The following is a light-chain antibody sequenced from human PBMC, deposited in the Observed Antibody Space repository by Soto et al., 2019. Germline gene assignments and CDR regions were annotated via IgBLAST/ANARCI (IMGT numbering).Light chain of an antibody. CDR2: AAS. CDR3: QQANSSPLT. CDR1: QSISSW. J-gene: IGKJ4*01. Sequence: DIQITQSPSTLSASVGDRVTITCRASQSISSWLAWYQQKPGKPPKILIYAASSLQSGVPSRFSGSGSGTDFTLTISRLQPEDFSTYYCQQANSSPLTFGGGTKVDIK. V-gene: IGKV1-12*01.